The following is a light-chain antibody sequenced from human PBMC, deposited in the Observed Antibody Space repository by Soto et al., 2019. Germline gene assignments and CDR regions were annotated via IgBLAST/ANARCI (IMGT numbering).Light chain of an antibody. J-gene: IGKJ1*01. CDR2: AAS. V-gene: IGKV1-27*01. Sequence: DIQMTQSPSSLSASVGDRVTITCRASQGISNYLAWYQQKPGKVPKLLIYAASTLQPGVPSRFSGSGSGTDFTLTISSLQPEDVATYYCQKYNSALERTFGQGTKVEIK. CDR3: QKYNSALERT. CDR1: QGISNY.